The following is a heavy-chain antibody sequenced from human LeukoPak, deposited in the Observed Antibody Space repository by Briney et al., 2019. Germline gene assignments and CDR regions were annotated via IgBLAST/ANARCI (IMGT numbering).Heavy chain of an antibody. D-gene: IGHD2-15*01. CDR3: AKEYCSGGSCYDNWFDP. CDR2: ISGSGGST. Sequence: GGSLRLSCAASGFTFSSYAMSWVCQAPGKGLEWVSAISGSGGSTYYADSVKGRFTISRDNSKNTLYLQMNSLRAEDTAVYYCAKEYCSGGSCYDNWFDPWGQGTLVTVSS. CDR1: GFTFSSYA. V-gene: IGHV3-23*01. J-gene: IGHJ5*02.